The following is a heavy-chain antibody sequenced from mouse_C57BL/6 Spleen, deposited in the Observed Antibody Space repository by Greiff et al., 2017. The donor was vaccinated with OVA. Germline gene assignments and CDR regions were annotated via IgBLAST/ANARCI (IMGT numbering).Heavy chain of an antibody. D-gene: IGHD1-1*01. CDR2: ISYDGSN. CDR1: GYSITSGYY. J-gene: IGHJ3*01. CDR3: ARGITTVVATGFAY. Sequence: EVKLQESGPGLVKPSQSLSLTCSVTGYSITSGYYWNWIRQFPGNKLEWMGYISYDGSNNYNPSLKNRISITRDTSKNQFFLKLNSVTTEDTATYYCARGITTVVATGFAYWGQGTLVTVSA. V-gene: IGHV3-6*01.